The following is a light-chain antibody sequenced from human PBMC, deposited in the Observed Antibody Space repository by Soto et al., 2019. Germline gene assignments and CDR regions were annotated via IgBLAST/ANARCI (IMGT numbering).Light chain of an antibody. Sequence: QSVLTQPASVSGSLGQSITISCTGTSSDIGGHNYVSWYQQHPGKAPKLLLYEVTTRPSGVSNRFSGSKSGNTASLTISGLHPEDEADYYCSSFTSSILYVFGSGTKVTLL. CDR1: SSDIGGHNY. J-gene: IGLJ1*01. V-gene: IGLV2-14*01. CDR2: EVT. CDR3: SSFTSSILYV.